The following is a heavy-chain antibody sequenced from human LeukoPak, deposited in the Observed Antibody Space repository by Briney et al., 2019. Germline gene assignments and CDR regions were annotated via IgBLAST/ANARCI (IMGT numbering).Heavy chain of an antibody. V-gene: IGHV7-4-1*02. Sequence: ASVKVSCKASGYTFTSYAMNWVRQAPGQGLEWMGWINTNTGNPTYAQGFTGRFVFSLDTSVSTAYLQISSLKAEDTAVYYCARDRRYYGSGSYYNGNWFDPWGQGTLVTVSS. CDR2: INTNTGNP. CDR1: GYTFTSYA. CDR3: ARDRRYYGSGSYYNGNWFDP. D-gene: IGHD3-10*01. J-gene: IGHJ5*02.